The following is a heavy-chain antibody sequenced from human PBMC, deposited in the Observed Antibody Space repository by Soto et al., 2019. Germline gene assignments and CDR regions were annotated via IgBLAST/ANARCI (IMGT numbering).Heavy chain of an antibody. CDR1: GCTFSSYW. CDR3: AIIEMTSTAFDT. V-gene: IGHV3-7*01. CDR2: IKQDGSEK. Sequence: PGGPLRLSCAASGCTFSSYWMSWVRQAPGKGLEWVANIKQDGSEKYYVDSVKGRFTISRDNAKNSLYLQMNSLRAEGTAVYYCAIIEMTSTAFDTWGQ. J-gene: IGHJ3*02.